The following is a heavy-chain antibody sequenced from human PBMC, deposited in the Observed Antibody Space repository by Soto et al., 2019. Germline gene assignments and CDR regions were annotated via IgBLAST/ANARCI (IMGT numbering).Heavy chain of an antibody. Sequence: ASVKVSCKASGYTFTSYGISWVRQAPGQGLEWMGWISAYNGNTNYAQKLQGRVTMTTDTSTSTAYMELRSLRSDDTAVYYCARDVSHIVVVTAINDAFDIWGQGTMVTVS. V-gene: IGHV1-18*01. CDR2: ISAYNGNT. J-gene: IGHJ3*02. CDR1: GYTFTSYG. D-gene: IGHD2-21*02. CDR3: ARDVSHIVVVTAINDAFDI.